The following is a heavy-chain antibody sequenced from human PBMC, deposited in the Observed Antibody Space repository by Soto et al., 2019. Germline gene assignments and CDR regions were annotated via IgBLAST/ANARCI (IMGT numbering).Heavy chain of an antibody. CDR1: GGSISTSSYH. J-gene: IGHJ4*02. CDR2: IYYSGST. D-gene: IGHD6-13*01. CDR3: AREYESSPTD. Sequence: SETLSLTCTVSGGSISTSSYHWAWIRQPPGKGLEWIASIYYSGSTYYTPSLKSRATISVDTSKNQFSLKLTSVTAADTAVYYCAREYESSPTDWGQGTLVTVSS. V-gene: IGHV4-39*02.